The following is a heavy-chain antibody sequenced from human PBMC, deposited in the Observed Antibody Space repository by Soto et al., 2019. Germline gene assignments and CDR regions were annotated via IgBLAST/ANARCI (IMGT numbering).Heavy chain of an antibody. V-gene: IGHV4-30-4*01. CDR3: ARTIAGTNLTDY. D-gene: IGHD2-15*01. CDR2: IYYSGST. J-gene: IGHJ4*02. CDR1: GGSISSGDYY. Sequence: QVQLQESGPGLVKPSQTLSLTCTVSGGSISSGDYYWSWIRQPPGKGLEWIGYIYYSGSTYYNPSLKSRVSISLGTSKNQFSLNMSSVTAADTAVYYCARTIAGTNLTDYWGQGTLVTVSS.